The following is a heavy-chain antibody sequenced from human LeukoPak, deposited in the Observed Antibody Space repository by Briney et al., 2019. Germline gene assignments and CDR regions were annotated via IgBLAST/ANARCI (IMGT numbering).Heavy chain of an antibody. Sequence: GSLRLSCAASGFTFSSYWMHWVRQAPGKGLVWVSRINSDGSSTSYADSVKGRFTISRDNAKNTLYLQMNSLRAEDTALYYCAREGSPDIGEFQHWGQGTLVTVSS. CDR2: INSDGSST. V-gene: IGHV3-74*01. CDR3: AREGSPDIGEFQH. CDR1: GFTFSSYW. D-gene: IGHD2-15*01. J-gene: IGHJ1*01.